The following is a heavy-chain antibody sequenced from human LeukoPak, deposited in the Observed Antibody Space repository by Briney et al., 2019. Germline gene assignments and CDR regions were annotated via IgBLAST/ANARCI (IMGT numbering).Heavy chain of an antibody. J-gene: IGHJ4*02. CDR1: GFTFSSYA. V-gene: IGHV3-30-3*01. Sequence: PGGSLRLSCAASGFTFSSYAMHWVRQAPGKGLEWVAVISYDGSSKYYADSVKGRFTISRDNSKNTLYLQMNSLRAEDTAVYYCARGGPRYDYVWGSYRSVSWGWYFDYWGQGTLVTVSS. CDR3: ARGGPRYDYVWGSYRSVSWGWYFDY. CDR2: ISYDGSSK. D-gene: IGHD3-16*02.